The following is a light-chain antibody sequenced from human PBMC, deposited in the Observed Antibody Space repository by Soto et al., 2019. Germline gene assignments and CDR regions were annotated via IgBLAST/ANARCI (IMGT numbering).Light chain of an antibody. CDR3: QQTYSTPGT. CDR2: TTT. CDR1: QSINSY. J-gene: IGKJ1*01. Sequence: DIQMTQSPSSLSASLGDSVTITCRASQSINSYLNWYQQKPGKAPNLLIYTTTSLQSGVPSRFSGSGSGTDFTLTISSLQPEDFATYYCQQTYSTPGTFGQGTKVEI. V-gene: IGKV1-39*01.